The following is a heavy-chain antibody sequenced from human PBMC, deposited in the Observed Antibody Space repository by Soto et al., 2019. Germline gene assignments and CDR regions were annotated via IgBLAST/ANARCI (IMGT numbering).Heavy chain of an antibody. Sequence: QITLKESGPTLVKPTQTLTLTCTFSGFSLSTSGVGVGWIRQPPGKALEWLALIYWDDDKRYSPSLKSRLTITKDTSKNQVVRTMTNMDPVDTATYYCAHHHYYGSGRIIWFDPWGQGTLVTVSS. CDR1: GFSLSTSGVG. J-gene: IGHJ5*02. CDR2: IYWDDDK. CDR3: AHHHYYGSGRIIWFDP. D-gene: IGHD3-10*01. V-gene: IGHV2-5*02.